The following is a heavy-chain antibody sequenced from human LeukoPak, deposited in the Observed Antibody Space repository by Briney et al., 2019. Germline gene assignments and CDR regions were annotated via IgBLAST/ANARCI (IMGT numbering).Heavy chain of an antibody. J-gene: IGHJ3*02. CDR2: IGTAGDT. Sequence: GGSLRLSCAASGFTFSSYDMHWVRQGTGKGLEWVSAIGTAGDTYYPGSVKGRFTTSRENAKNSLYLQMNSLRVGDTAVYYCARGRGWGTFDIWGQGTVVTVSS. D-gene: IGHD3-10*01. CDR1: GFTFSSYD. CDR3: ARGRGWGTFDI. V-gene: IGHV3-13*04.